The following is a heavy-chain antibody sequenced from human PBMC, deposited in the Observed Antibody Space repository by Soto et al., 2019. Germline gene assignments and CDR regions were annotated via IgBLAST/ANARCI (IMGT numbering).Heavy chain of an antibody. CDR1: GGSLSGYY. V-gene: IGHV4-34*01. D-gene: IGHD3-3*01. CDR2: ITPGGSA. CDR3: ERGGGWRWTPT. Sequence: LPETLSLTCVVYGGSLSGYYWSWIRQLPGKGLEWIGEITPGGSAAYHPSLRRRVTISLDTSNNQISLELNLVTAADTGIYYCERGGGWRWTPTWGQGTLVTVSS. J-gene: IGHJ4*02.